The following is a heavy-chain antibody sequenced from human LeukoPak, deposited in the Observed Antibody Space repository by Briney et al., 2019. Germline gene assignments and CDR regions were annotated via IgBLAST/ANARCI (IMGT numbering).Heavy chain of an antibody. CDR3: TKERGGGGRRINLMVGGYGP. Sequence: TGGSLRLSCAGSGFTFSGFAVHWVRQAPGKGLEWVAAISYHGRDKYYADAVSGRFTISRDNSKDTLHLEMNSLRTDDTAVYYCTKERGGGGRRINLMVGGYGPWGQGTQVTVSS. J-gene: IGHJ5*02. V-gene: IGHV3-30*04. CDR1: GFTFSGFA. CDR2: ISYHGRDK. D-gene: IGHD3-22*01.